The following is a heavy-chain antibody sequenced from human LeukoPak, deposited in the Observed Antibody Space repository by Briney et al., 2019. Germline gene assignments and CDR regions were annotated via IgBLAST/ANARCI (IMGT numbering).Heavy chain of an antibody. V-gene: IGHV4-59*08. J-gene: IGHJ4*02. Sequence: SETLSLTCTVSGGSISTYYWTWIRQSPGKGLEWIGYIYYSGSTNYNPSLKSRVTISIDASKNQFSLKLSSVTAADTAVYYCARRVATTGRYYFDYWGQGALVTVSS. CDR2: IYYSGST. CDR3: ARRVATTGRYYFDY. CDR1: GGSISTYY. D-gene: IGHD1-1*01.